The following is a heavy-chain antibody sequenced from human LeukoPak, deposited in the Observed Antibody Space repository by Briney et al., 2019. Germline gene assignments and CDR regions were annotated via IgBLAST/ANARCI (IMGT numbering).Heavy chain of an antibody. CDR1: GFTFSDYY. Sequence: GGSLRLSCAASGFTFSDYYMSWIRQAPGKGLEWVSYISSSGSTIYYADSAKGRFTISRDNAKNSLYLQMNSLRAEDTAVYYCARARGWFGELLHYYYGMDVWGQGTTVTVSS. CDR3: ARARGWFGELLHYYYGMDV. J-gene: IGHJ6*02. D-gene: IGHD3-10*01. CDR2: ISSSGSTI. V-gene: IGHV3-11*01.